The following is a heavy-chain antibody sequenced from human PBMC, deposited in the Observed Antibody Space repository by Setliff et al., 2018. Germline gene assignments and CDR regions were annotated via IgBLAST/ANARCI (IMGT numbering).Heavy chain of an antibody. D-gene: IGHD3-22*01. V-gene: IGHV1-69*05. CDR1: GYTFTSYA. J-gene: IGHJ6*03. Sequence: GASVKVSCKASGYTFTSYAMHWVRQAPGQRLEWMGGIIPIFGTTNYARKFQGRVTIITDESTSTAYMQLSSLGSEDTAVYYCVREGVDSRSSTDYRYYMDVWGKGTTVTVSS. CDR3: VREGVDSRSSTDYRYYMDV. CDR2: IIPIFGTT.